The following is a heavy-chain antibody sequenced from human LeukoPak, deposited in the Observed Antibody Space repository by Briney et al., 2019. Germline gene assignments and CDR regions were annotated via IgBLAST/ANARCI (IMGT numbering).Heavy chain of an antibody. CDR2: IYHSGST. Sequence: SETLSLTCAVSGGSISSGGYSWSWIRQPPGMGLEWIGYIYHSGSTYYNPSLKSRVTISVDRSKNQFSLKLSSVTAADTAVYYCARATYYYDSSGDAFDIWGQGTMDTVSS. CDR3: ARATYYYDSSGDAFDI. CDR1: GGSISSGGYS. D-gene: IGHD3-22*01. J-gene: IGHJ3*02. V-gene: IGHV4-30-2*01.